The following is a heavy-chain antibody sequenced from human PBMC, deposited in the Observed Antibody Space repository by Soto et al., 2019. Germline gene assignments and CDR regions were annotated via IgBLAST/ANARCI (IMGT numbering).Heavy chain of an antibody. V-gene: IGHV3-30*18. Sequence: QVQLVESGGGVVQPGRSLRLSCAASGFTFSSYGMHWVRQAPGKGLEWVAVISYDGSNKYYADSVKGRFTISRDNSKNPLYLQMNSLRAEDTAVYYWAKDAGIQPYYFDYWGQGTLVTVSS. D-gene: IGHD5-18*01. CDR2: ISYDGSNK. CDR3: AKDAGIQPYYFDY. CDR1: GFTFSSYG. J-gene: IGHJ4*02.